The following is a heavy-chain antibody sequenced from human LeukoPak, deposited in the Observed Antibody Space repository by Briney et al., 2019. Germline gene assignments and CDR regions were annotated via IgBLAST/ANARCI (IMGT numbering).Heavy chain of an antibody. CDR3: ARDLGITGSKSFDY. J-gene: IGHJ4*02. Sequence: ASVKVSCKAPGYTFTGYYMHWVRQAPGQGLEWMGRINPNSGGTNYAQKFQGRVTMTRDTSISTAYMELSRLRSDDTAVYYCARDLGITGSKSFDYWGQGTLVTVSS. D-gene: IGHD1/OR15-1a*01. CDR1: GYTFTGYY. V-gene: IGHV1-2*06. CDR2: INPNSGGT.